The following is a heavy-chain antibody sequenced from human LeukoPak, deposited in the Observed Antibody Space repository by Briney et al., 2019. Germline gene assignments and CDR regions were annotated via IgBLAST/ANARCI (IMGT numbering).Heavy chain of an antibody. CDR1: GFTFSSYW. V-gene: IGHV3-53*01. CDR2: IYGDGTT. Sequence: GGSLRLSCAASGFTFSSYWMSWVRQAPGKGLEWVAVIYGDGTTYYADSVKGRFTISSDTLKNTLSLQMDSLRAADTAMYYCARGGPVASGRYSIYSSWGQGTLVTVSP. J-gene: IGHJ5*02. D-gene: IGHD3-10*01. CDR3: ARGGPVASGRYSIYSS.